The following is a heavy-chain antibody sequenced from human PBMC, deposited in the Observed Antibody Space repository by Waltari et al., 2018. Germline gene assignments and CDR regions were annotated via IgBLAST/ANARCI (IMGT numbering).Heavy chain of an antibody. CDR1: GFTFDDYA. D-gene: IGHD3-16*01. CDR2: ISWNSGSI. V-gene: IGHV3-9*01. Sequence: EVQLVESGGGLVQPGRSLRLSCAASGFTFDDYAMHWVRQVPGKGLEWGSGISWNSGSIGYADSVKGRFTISRDNARNSLYLQINSLRAEDTALYYCAKDRSYYVWGSFPDYWGQGTLVTVSS. J-gene: IGHJ4*02. CDR3: AKDRSYYVWGSFPDY.